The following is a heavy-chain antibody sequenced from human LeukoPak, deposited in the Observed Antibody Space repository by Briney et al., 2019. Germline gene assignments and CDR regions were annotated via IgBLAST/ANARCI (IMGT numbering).Heavy chain of an antibody. J-gene: IGHJ4*02. CDR2: ISSSGSTI. D-gene: IGHD6-19*01. CDR3: ARGFRGWYAEGFDY. V-gene: IGHV3-48*03. Sequence: GGSLRLSCAASGFTFSSYEMNWVRQAPGKGLEWVSYISSSGSTIYYADSVKGRFTISRDNAKNSLYLQMNSLRAEDTAVYYCARGFRGWYAEGFDYWGQGTLVTVSS. CDR1: GFTFSSYE.